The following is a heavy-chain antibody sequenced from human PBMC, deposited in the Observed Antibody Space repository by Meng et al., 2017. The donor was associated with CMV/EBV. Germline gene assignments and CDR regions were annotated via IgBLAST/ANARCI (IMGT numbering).Heavy chain of an antibody. D-gene: IGHD2-2*01. Sequence: ASVKVSCKAAGYTFTSYDINWVRQATGQGLEWMGWMNPNSGNTGYAQKFQGRVTITRNTSISTAYMELSSLRSEDTAVYYCARGGDIVVVPAAFPYCYYGMDVWGRGTTVTVSS. CDR3: ARGGDIVVVPAAFPYCYYGMDV. V-gene: IGHV1-8*03. CDR2: MNPNSGNT. CDR1: GYTFTSYD. J-gene: IGHJ6*02.